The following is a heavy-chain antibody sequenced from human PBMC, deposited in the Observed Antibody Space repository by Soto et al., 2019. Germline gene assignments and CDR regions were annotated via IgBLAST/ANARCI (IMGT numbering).Heavy chain of an antibody. J-gene: IGHJ4*02. D-gene: IGHD3-22*01. CDR1: GFSVSTSGVF. V-gene: IGHV2-70*01. CDR3: ARMACYYDSSGPYGGVDY. CDR2: IDWDDDK. Sequence: GPTLVNPTQTLTLTCTVSGFSVSTSGVFLIWILQAPGKALEWLALIDWDDDKYYSTSLKTRLTISKDTSKNQVVLTMTNMDPVDTATYYCARMACYYDSSGPYGGVDYWGQGTLVTVSS.